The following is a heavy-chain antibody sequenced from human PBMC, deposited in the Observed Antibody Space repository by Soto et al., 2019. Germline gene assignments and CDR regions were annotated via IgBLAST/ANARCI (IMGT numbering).Heavy chain of an antibody. D-gene: IGHD5-12*01. V-gene: IGHV4-39*02. Sequence: PSETLSLTCTVSGGSISSSSYYWGWIRQPPGKGLEWIGSIYYSGSTYYNPSLKSRVTISVDTSKNQFSLKLSSVTAADTAVYYCARDSPDGRWLQLYLFDYWGQGTLVTVSS. CDR3: ARDSPDGRWLQLYLFDY. CDR1: GGSISSSSYY. J-gene: IGHJ4*02. CDR2: IYYSGST.